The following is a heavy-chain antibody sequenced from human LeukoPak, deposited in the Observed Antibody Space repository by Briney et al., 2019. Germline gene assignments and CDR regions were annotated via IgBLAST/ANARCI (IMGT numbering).Heavy chain of an antibody. CDR1: GFTFNAYA. D-gene: IGHD6-19*01. J-gene: IGHJ4*02. Sequence: GGSLRLSCAASGFTFNAYAIHWVRQAPGKGLEWISRVKGDGVTTDYANSVKGRCTVSRDNSKNSLYLQMSNLRTEDTALYYCVRDTGSGWDFDYWGQGTLVTVSS. V-gene: IGHV3-43*02. CDR2: VKGDGVTT. CDR3: VRDTGSGWDFDY.